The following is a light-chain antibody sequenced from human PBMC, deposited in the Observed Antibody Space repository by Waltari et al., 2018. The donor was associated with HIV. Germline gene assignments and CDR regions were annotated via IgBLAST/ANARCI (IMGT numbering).Light chain of an antibody. CDR3: TSYVDNYHVF. V-gene: IGLV2-8*01. Sequence: QSALTQPPSASGSPGQSVTISCTGTSNDVGAYDYVSWYQQHPGRAPKLLIYEVTKLPSGVPDRFSGSKSGNTASLTVSGLQAEDDGHYYCTSYVDNYHVFFGGGTKLTVL. CDR2: EVT. J-gene: IGLJ2*01. CDR1: SNDVGAYDY.